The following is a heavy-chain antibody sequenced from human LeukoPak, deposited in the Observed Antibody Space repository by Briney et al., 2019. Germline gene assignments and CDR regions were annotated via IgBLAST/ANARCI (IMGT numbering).Heavy chain of an antibody. V-gene: IGHV3-23*01. D-gene: IGHD1-26*01. CDR1: RFTFSSYA. CDR2: ISGTGGST. Sequence: GGSLRLSCAASRFTFSSYAMSWVRQAPGKGLQWVSSISGTGGSTYYADSVEGRFTVSRDNSKNTLYLQMNTLRAEDMAVYYCAKWWKSYSGSLDIWGQGTMVTVSS. CDR3: AKWWKSYSGSLDI. J-gene: IGHJ3*02.